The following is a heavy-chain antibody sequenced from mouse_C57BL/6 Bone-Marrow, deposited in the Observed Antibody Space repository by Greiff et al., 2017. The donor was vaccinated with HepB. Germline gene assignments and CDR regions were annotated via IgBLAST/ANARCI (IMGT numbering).Heavy chain of an antibody. CDR1: GFTFSSYA. D-gene: IGHD1-1*01. V-gene: IGHV5-9-1*02. J-gene: IGHJ4*01. Sequence: VQLVESGEGLVKPGGSLKLSCAASGFTFSSYAMSWVRQTPEKRLEWVAYISSGGDYIYYADTVKGRFTISRDNARNTLYLQMSSLKSEDTAMYYCTREFYGSSYDYAMDYWGQGTSVTVSS. CDR3: TREFYGSSYDYAMDY. CDR2: ISSGGDYI.